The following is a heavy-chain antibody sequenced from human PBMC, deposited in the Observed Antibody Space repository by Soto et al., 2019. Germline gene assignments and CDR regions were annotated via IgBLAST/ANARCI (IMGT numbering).Heavy chain of an antibody. CDR2: IYYSGST. J-gene: IGHJ4*02. Sequence: LSLTCTVSGGSISSGDYYWSWLRQPPGKGLEWIGYIYYSGSTYYNPPLKSRVTISVDTSKNQFSLKLSSVTAADTAVYYCARVHRWNYGGYFDYWGQGTLVTVSS. D-gene: IGHD1-7*01. V-gene: IGHV4-30-4*01. CDR3: ARVHRWNYGGYFDY. CDR1: GGSISSGDYY.